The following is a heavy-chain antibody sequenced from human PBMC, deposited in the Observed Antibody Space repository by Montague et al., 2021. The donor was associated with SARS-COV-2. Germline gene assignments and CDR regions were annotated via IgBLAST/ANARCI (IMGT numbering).Heavy chain of an antibody. CDR1: GGSFSGYY. CDR2: INHSGST. D-gene: IGHD6-13*01. V-gene: IGHV4-34*01. Sequence: SETLSLTCAVYGGSFSGYYWSWIRQPPGKGLEWIGEINHSGSTNYNPSLKSRVTISVDTSKNQFSLKLSSVTAADTAVYYCAREGAGQQLVLTDAFDIWGQGTMVTVSS. CDR3: AREGAGQQLVLTDAFDI. J-gene: IGHJ3*02.